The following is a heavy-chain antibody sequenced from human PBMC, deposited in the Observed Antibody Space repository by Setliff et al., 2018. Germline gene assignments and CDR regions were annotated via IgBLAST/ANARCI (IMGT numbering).Heavy chain of an antibody. V-gene: IGHV4-28*01. CDR1: ANTLSTSNY. D-gene: IGHD2-21*01. J-gene: IGHJ6*02. CDR3: ATRTFAVIPPSGLGLDYFYGMDV. CDR2: IYKGGST. Sequence: PSETLSLTCAVSANTLSTSNYWGWVRQPPGKGLEWIGDIYKGGSTYYNPSLRSRVSMSLDTSKRQVSLNLNSATAADTCVYYCATRTFAVIPPSGLGLDYFYGMDVWGRGTTVTVSS.